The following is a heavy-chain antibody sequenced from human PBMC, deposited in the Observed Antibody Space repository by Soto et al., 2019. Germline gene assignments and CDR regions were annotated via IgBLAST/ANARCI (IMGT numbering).Heavy chain of an antibody. CDR3: AREGPYCSSTSCSPYYYYMDV. V-gene: IGHV4-34*01. D-gene: IGHD2-2*01. CDR1: GWSFSVYY. Sequence: SETLSLTCAVYGWSFSVYYWSWIRQPPGKGLEWIGEINHSGSTNYNPSLKSRVTISVDTSKNQFSLKLSSVTAADTAVYYCAREGPYCSSTSCSPYYYYMDVWGKGTTVTVSS. CDR2: INHSGST. J-gene: IGHJ6*03.